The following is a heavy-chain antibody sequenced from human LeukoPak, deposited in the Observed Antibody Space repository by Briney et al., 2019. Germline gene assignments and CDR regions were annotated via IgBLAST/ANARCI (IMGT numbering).Heavy chain of an antibody. Sequence: PGGALRLSCAASGVTISSYWMSWVRQAPGKELECVASIKQDGTEKYYVDSVKGRFTVSRDNAKNSLYLQMNSLRAEDTAVYYCASVAVADFDYWGQGTLVTVSS. J-gene: IGHJ4*02. V-gene: IGHV3-7*01. CDR3: ASVAVADFDY. CDR2: IKQDGTEK. D-gene: IGHD6-19*01. CDR1: GVTISSYW.